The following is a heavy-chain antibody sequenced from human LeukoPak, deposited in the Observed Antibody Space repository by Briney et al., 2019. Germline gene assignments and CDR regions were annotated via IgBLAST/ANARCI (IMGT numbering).Heavy chain of an antibody. CDR2: ISSRSGSTI. J-gene: IGHJ6*03. Sequence: PGGSLRLSCAASGFTFSDYYMSWIRQAPGKGLEWVSYISSRSGSTIYYADSVKGRFTISRDNAKNSLYLQMISLRAEDTAVYYCARARPLGTYYMDVWGKGTTVTVSS. D-gene: IGHD1-1*01. CDR1: GFTFSDYY. V-gene: IGHV3-11*04. CDR3: ARARPLGTYYMDV.